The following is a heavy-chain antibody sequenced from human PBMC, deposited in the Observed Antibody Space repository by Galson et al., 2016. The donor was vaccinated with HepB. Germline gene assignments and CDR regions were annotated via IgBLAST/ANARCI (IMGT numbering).Heavy chain of an antibody. V-gene: IGHV1-2*02. D-gene: IGHD3-9*01. CDR2: INPDSGGT. CDR1: GDTLSGYF. CDR3: ARAFRYFEWDDAFDL. Sequence: SVKVSCKASGDTLSGYFIHWVRQAPGQGLEWMGWINPDSGGTHYTQKFQGRVTMTRDTSISTAYMELSRLRSDDTAVFYCARAFRYFEWDDAFDLWGQGTVVSVSS. J-gene: IGHJ3*01.